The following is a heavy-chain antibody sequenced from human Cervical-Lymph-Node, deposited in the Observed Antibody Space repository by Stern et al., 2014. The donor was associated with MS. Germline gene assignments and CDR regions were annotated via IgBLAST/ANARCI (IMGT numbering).Heavy chain of an antibody. CDR2: IWYDGSNK. CDR3: ARAPDILTGYYFDY. CDR1: GFTFSSYG. J-gene: IGHJ4*02. V-gene: IGHV3-33*01. D-gene: IGHD3-9*01. Sequence: VQLVESGGGVVQPGRSLRLSCAASGFTFSSYGMHWVRQAPGKGLEWVAVIWYDGSNKYYADSVKGRFTISRDNSKNTLYLQMNSLRAEDTAVYYCARAPDILTGYYFDYWGQGTLVTVSS.